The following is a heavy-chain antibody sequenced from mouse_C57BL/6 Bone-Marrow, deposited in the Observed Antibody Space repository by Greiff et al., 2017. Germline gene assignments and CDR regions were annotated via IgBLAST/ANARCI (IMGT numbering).Heavy chain of an antibody. CDR2: IHPSDSDT. CDR3: AMCSYYYGIRDIDV. D-gene: IGHD1-1*01. V-gene: IGHV1-74*01. Sequence: VQLQQPGAELVKPGASVKVSCKASGYTFTSYWMHWVKQRPGQGLEWIGRIHPSDSDTNYNQKFKGKATLTVDKSSSTAYMQLSSLTSEDSAVYSCAMCSYYYGIRDIDVWGPGTTVTVSS. J-gene: IGHJ1*01. CDR1: GYTFTSYW.